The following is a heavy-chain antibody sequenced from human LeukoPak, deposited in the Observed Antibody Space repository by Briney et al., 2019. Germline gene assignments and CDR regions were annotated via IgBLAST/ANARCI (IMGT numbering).Heavy chain of an antibody. V-gene: IGHV3-43*02. CDR3: AKDLSGDGYNWGIFDY. D-gene: IGHD5-24*01. Sequence: GGSLRLSCAASGFTFDDYAMHWVRQAPGKGLEWVSVISADGGTTFYADSVKGRFTFSRDNNKNSLYLQMNSLRTEDTALYYCAKDLSGDGYNWGIFDYWGQETLVTVSS. J-gene: IGHJ4*02. CDR2: ISADGGTT. CDR1: GFTFDDYA.